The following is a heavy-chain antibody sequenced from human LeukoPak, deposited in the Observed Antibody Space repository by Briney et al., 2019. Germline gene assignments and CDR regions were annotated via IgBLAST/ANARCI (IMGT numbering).Heavy chain of an antibody. CDR3: AKISVEGRGLRFDY. Sequence: GGSLRLSCAASGFTFSCYAMSWLRPAPGKGLEWLSAISGGGGSTYYANTVKGRFTISRDNSKNTLYLQMNSLRAEDTAGYYCAKISVEGRGLRFDYWGQGTLVTVSS. V-gene: IGHV3-23*01. CDR2: ISGGGGST. D-gene: IGHD2-15*01. CDR1: GFTFSCYA. J-gene: IGHJ4*02.